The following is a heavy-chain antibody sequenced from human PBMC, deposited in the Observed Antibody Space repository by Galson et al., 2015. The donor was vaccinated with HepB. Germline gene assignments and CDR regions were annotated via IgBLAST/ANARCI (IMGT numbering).Heavy chain of an antibody. J-gene: IGHJ4*02. CDR1: GFTFSNYG. Sequence: SLRLSCAASGFTFSNYGMHWVRQAPGKGLEWLAVIRYDGSHQYYADSVKGRFTISRDNSKSTLYLQMNSLRAEDTAVYYCAREGRVEITYFDYWGQGTLVTVSS. V-gene: IGHV3-33*01. CDR2: IRYDGSHQ. CDR3: AREGRVEITYFDY. D-gene: IGHD1-1*01.